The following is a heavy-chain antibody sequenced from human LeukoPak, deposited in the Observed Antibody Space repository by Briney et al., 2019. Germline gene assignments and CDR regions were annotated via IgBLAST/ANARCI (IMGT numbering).Heavy chain of an antibody. CDR2: ISSSSYI. J-gene: IGHJ4*02. CDR3: ASSQAIVGVVGHFDY. CDR1: GFTFSSYS. D-gene: IGHD3-3*01. Sequence: GGSLRLSCAASGFTFSSYSMNWVRQAPGKGLEWVSSISSSSYIYYADSVKGRFTISRDNAKNSLYLQMNSLRAEGTAVYYCASSQAIVGVVGHFDYWGQGTLVTVSS. V-gene: IGHV3-21*01.